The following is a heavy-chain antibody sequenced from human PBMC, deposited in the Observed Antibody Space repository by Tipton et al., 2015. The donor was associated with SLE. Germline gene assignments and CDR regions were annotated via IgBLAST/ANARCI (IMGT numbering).Heavy chain of an antibody. J-gene: IGHJ4*02. CDR1: GGSISSGGYY. CDR3: AIFSRDGYNPEDY. V-gene: IGHV4-31*03. CDR2: IYYSGST. D-gene: IGHD5-24*01. Sequence: TLSLTCTVSGGSISSGGYYWSWIRQHPGKGLEWIGYIYYSGSTYYNPSLKSRVTTSVDTSKNQFSLKLSSVTAADTAVYYCAIFSRDGYNPEDYWGQGTLVTVSS.